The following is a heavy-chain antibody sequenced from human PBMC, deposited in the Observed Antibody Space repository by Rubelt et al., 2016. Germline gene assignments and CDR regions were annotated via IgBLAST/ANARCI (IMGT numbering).Heavy chain of an antibody. CDR2: INHSGST. J-gene: IGHJ4*02. V-gene: IGHV4-59*12. CDR3: ARYSSSWSNGFDY. D-gene: IGHD6-13*01. Sequence: QLQLQESGPGLVKPSETLSLTCTVSGGSISSYYWSWIRQPPGKGLEWIGEINHSGSTNYNPSLNGRVTISVETSKNQFSLKLSSVTAADTAVYYCARYSSSWSNGFDYWGQGTLATVSS. CDR1: GGSISSYY.